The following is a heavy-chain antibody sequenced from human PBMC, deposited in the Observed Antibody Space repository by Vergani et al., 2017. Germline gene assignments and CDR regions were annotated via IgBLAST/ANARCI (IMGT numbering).Heavy chain of an antibody. CDR1: GFPFSHYS. V-gene: IGHV3-21*01. D-gene: IGHD4-23*01. CDR2: ISGNNDDV. Sequence: EVQLLESGGDLVQPGGSLRLSCAASGFPFSHYSMNWVRQAPGKGLEWVSSISGNNDDVYYADSVKGRFTISRDNAKNSLYLDMSSLRAEDTAVYYCARVGYGGNVLYGMDVWGQGTTVTVSS. J-gene: IGHJ6*02. CDR3: ARVGYGGNVLYGMDV.